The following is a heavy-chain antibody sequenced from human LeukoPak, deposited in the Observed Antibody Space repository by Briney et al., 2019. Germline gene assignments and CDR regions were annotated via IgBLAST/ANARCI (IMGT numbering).Heavy chain of an antibody. CDR2: IYGGSST. CDR3: ARASKVEAFDA. J-gene: IGHJ3*01. V-gene: IGHV3-66*01. D-gene: IGHD2-15*01. Sequence: GGSLRLSCAASGVTVSSTYMSWVRQAPGKGLEWVSVIYGGSSTYNADSVKGRFTISRDNSKNTLFLQMNSLRAEDTAVYYCARASKVEAFDAWGQGTMVTVSS. CDR1: GVTVSSTY.